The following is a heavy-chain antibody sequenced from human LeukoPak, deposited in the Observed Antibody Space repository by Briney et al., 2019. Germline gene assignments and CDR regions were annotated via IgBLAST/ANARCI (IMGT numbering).Heavy chain of an antibody. CDR2: ISSGAGST. CDR1: GFTFSSYA. Sequence: SGGSLRLSCAASGFTFSSYAMSWVRQAPGKGLEWVSGISSGAGSTYYADSVKGRFTISRDNSQNTLDLEMNSLRAEDTAVYFCAKDVGGYSFTYWSGCFDHWGQGALVTVSS. J-gene: IGHJ4*02. CDR3: AKDVGGYSFTYWSGCFDH. V-gene: IGHV3-23*01. D-gene: IGHD1-26*01.